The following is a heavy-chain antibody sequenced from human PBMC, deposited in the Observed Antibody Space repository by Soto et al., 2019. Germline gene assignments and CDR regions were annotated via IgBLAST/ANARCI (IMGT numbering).Heavy chain of an antibody. CDR1: GGSISSGDYY. V-gene: IGHV4-31*03. D-gene: IGHD3-22*01. J-gene: IGHJ6*02. Sequence: LSLTCTVSGGSISSGDYYWSWIRQHPGKGLEWIGYIYYSGSTYYNPSLKSRVTISVDTSKNQFSLKLSSVTGADTAVYYCVSEGGYYDSSGATMDVWGQGTTVTVSS. CDR3: VSEGGYYDSSGATMDV. CDR2: IYYSGST.